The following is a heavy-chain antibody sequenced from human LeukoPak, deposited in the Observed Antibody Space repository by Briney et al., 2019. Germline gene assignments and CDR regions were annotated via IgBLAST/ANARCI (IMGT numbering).Heavy chain of an antibody. Sequence: SETLSLTCTVSGGSISSSSYYWGWIRQPPGKGLEWIGSIYYSGSTYYNPSLKSRVTISVDTSKNQFSLKLTSVTAADTAVYYCARGRNGYNFIDYWGQGTLVTVSS. V-gene: IGHV4-39*07. CDR1: GGSISSSSYY. D-gene: IGHD5-24*01. CDR2: IYYSGST. CDR3: ARGRNGYNFIDY. J-gene: IGHJ4*02.